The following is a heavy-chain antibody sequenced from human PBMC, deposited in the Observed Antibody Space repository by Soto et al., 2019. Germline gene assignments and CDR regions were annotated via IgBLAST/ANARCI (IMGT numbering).Heavy chain of an antibody. CDR1: GYTFTSYG. V-gene: IGHV1-18*01. D-gene: IGHD2-2*01. CDR3: AGWEVGGRVPTNYNWFDP. J-gene: IGHJ5*02. Sequence: QVQLVQSGAEVKKPGASVKVSCKASGYTFTSYGISWVRQAPGQGLEWMGWISAYNGNTNYALKLQGRVTMTTDTSTSTAYMELRSLRSDDTAVYYCAGWEVGGRVPTNYNWFDPWGQGTLVTVSS. CDR2: ISAYNGNT.